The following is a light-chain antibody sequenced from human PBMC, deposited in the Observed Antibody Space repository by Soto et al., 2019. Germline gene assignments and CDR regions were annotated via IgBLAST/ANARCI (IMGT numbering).Light chain of an antibody. J-gene: IGLJ1*01. V-gene: IGLV2-14*01. Sequence: QSALTQPASVSGSPGQSITISCTGTSSDVGGYNYVSWYQQHPGKAPKLMIYDVSNRPSGVSNRFSGSESGNTASLTISGLQAEDEADYYCSSYTSSSLLVFGTGTKVTVL. CDR2: DVS. CDR3: SSYTSSSLLV. CDR1: SSDVGGYNY.